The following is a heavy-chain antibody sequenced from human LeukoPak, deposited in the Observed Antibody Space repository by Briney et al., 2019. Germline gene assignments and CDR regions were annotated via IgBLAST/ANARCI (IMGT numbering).Heavy chain of an antibody. J-gene: IGHJ6*03. Sequence: SETLSLTCAVSGGSFSSYYWSWIRQPPGKGLEWIGEINHSGSTNYNPSLKSRVTISVDTSKNQFSLKLSSVTAADTAVYCCARDNYDLEPLDLPWYYMDVWGKGTTVTVSS. D-gene: IGHD3-3*01. CDR1: GGSFSSYY. CDR3: ARDNYDLEPLDLPWYYMDV. V-gene: IGHV4-34*01. CDR2: INHSGST.